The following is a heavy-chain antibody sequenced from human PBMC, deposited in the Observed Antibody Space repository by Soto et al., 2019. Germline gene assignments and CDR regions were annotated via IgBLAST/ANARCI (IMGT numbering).Heavy chain of an antibody. V-gene: IGHV3-30*03. CDR1: GFTFSSYG. CDR3: ATSGHMDYYYYYYMDV. CDR2: ISYDGSNK. Sequence: PGGSLRLSCAASGFTFSSYGMHWVRQAPGKGLEWVAVISYDGSNKYYADSVKGRFTISRDNSKNTLYLQMNSLRAEDTAVYYCATSGHMDYYYYYYMDVWGKGTTVTVPS. D-gene: IGHD6-25*01. J-gene: IGHJ6*03.